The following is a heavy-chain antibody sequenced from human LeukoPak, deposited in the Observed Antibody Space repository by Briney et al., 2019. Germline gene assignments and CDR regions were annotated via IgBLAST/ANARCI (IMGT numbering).Heavy chain of an antibody. CDR1: GFTFSSYW. CDR2: IKQDGSEK. CDR3: ARAFAAGSYYYYHMDV. Sequence: PGGSLRLSCAASGFTFSSYWMSWVRQAPGKGLEWVANIKQDGSEKYYVDSVKGRFTISRDNAKNSLYLQMNSLRAEDTAVYYCARAFAAGSYYYYHMDVWGKGTTVTISS. J-gene: IGHJ6*03. V-gene: IGHV3-7*01. D-gene: IGHD6-13*01.